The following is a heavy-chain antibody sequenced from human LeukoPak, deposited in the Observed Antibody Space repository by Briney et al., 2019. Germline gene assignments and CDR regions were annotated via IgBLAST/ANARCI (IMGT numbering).Heavy chain of an antibody. Sequence: PGGSLRLSCAASGFTFSSYWMHWVRQAPGKGLEWVSGISWNSGSIGYADSVKGRFTISRDNAKNSLYLQMNSLRAEDTALYYCAKDSQAGLTDNYGMDVWGQGTTVTVSS. CDR1: GFTFSSYW. V-gene: IGHV3-9*01. D-gene: IGHD3-9*01. J-gene: IGHJ6*02. CDR3: AKDSQAGLTDNYGMDV. CDR2: ISWNSGSI.